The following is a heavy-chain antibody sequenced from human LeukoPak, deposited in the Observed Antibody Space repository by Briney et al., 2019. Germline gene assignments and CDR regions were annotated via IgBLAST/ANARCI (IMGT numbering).Heavy chain of an antibody. CDR3: AGWFGELLSILTY. CDR1: GGSISSSSYY. Sequence: KTSETLSLTCNVSGGSISSSSYYWGWIRQPPGRGLEWIGSIYHSGSTYYNPSLKSRVTISVDTSKNQFSLKLRSVTAADTAVYYCAGWFGELLSILTYWGQGALVTFSS. V-gene: IGHV4-39*07. D-gene: IGHD3-10*01. J-gene: IGHJ4*02. CDR2: IYHSGST.